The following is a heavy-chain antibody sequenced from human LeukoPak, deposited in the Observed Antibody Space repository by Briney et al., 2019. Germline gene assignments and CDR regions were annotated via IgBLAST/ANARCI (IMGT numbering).Heavy chain of an antibody. D-gene: IGHD5-24*01. J-gene: IGHJ6*03. CDR2: IYTSGST. Sequence: SETLSLTCTVSGGSISSGSYYWSWIRQPAGKGLEWIGRIYTSGSTNYNPSLKSRVTISVDTSKNQFSLKLSSVTAADTAVYYCARDARDGYSRWAHYYYNYYMDVWGKGTTVTVSS. CDR1: GGSISSGSYY. CDR3: ARDARDGYSRWAHYYYNYYMDV. V-gene: IGHV4-61*02.